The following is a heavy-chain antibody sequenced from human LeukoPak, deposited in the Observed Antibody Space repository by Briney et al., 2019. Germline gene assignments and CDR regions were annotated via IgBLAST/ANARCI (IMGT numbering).Heavy chain of an antibody. Sequence: ASVKVSCKASGYTFTGYYMHWVRQAPGQGLGWMGWINPNSGGTNYAQKFQGRVTMTRDTSISTAYMELSRLRSDDTAVYYCARGRITMVRGVNYWGQGTLVTVSS. CDR3: ARGRITMVRGVNY. V-gene: IGHV1-2*02. D-gene: IGHD3-10*01. CDR2: INPNSGGT. CDR1: GYTFTGYY. J-gene: IGHJ4*02.